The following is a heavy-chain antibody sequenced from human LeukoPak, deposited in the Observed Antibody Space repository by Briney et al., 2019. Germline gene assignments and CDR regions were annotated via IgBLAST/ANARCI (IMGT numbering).Heavy chain of an antibody. J-gene: IGHJ4*02. V-gene: IGHV4-39*07. Sequence: SETLSLTCTVSGGSISSGDYYWSWIRQPPGKGLEWIGSIYHSGSTYYNPSLKSRVTISVDTSKNQFSLKLSSVTAADTAVYYCARGQWLAQGDYWGQGTLVTVSS. CDR1: GGSISSGDYY. CDR2: IYHSGST. CDR3: ARGQWLAQGDY. D-gene: IGHD6-19*01.